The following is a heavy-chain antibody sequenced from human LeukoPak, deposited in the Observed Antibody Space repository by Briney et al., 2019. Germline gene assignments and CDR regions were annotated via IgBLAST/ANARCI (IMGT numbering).Heavy chain of an antibody. CDR3: ARRPYSGSPNWFDP. V-gene: IGHV5-51*01. CDR2: VNLGDSDT. J-gene: IGHJ5*02. D-gene: IGHD1-26*01. Sequence: GESLQISCEVSGHRFTNHWIGWVRQMPGKGLEWMGIVNLGDSDTKYSPSFQGQVTISLDKSISTAYLQWRSLKASDTAMYYCARRPYSGSPNWFDPWGQGTLVTVSS. CDR1: GHRFTNHW.